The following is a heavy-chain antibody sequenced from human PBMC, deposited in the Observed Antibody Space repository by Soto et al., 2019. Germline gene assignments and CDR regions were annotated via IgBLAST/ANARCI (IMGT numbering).Heavy chain of an antibody. Sequence: EVQLVESGGGLVQPGGSLRLSCAGSGFTFSDYYIDWVRQAPGKGLEWVGRSRDKGNSYSTDYAASVKGRFTVSRDASKNSLYLQMNSLKTEDTALYYCTRSIVGTTSSDYWGQGTLVNVSS. V-gene: IGHV3-72*01. J-gene: IGHJ4*02. CDR1: GFTFSDYY. D-gene: IGHD1-26*01. CDR2: SRDKGNSYST. CDR3: TRSIVGTTSSDY.